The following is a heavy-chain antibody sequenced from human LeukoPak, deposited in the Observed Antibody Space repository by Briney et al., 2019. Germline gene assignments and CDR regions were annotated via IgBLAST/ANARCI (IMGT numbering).Heavy chain of an antibody. J-gene: IGHJ4*02. CDR1: GFTFTSA. D-gene: IGHD2-2*01. Sequence: GGSLRLSCAASGFTFTSAMRWVRQAPGKGLEWVSSISGSGGNTFYADSVKGRFTISRDNSKNTLYLQMNSLRAEDTAVYYCAKGSVSVVVPAVIPYYWGQGTLVTVSS. CDR3: AKGSVSVVVPAVIPYY. V-gene: IGHV3-23*01. CDR2: ISGSGGNT.